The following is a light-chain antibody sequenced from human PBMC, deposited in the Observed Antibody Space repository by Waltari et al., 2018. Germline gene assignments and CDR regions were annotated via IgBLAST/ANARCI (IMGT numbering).Light chain of an antibody. J-gene: IGLJ2*01. Sequence: QSVLTQPPSVSGAPGQRVTISCTGSSSNIGAVYDVHWYQQLPGTAPKLLIYGNSNRPAGVPDLFSGSKSGTSASLAIAGLQAEDEADYYCQSYDSSLSGSPVVFGGGTMLTVL. CDR2: GNS. V-gene: IGLV1-40*01. CDR1: SSNIGAVYD. CDR3: QSYDSSLSGSPVV.